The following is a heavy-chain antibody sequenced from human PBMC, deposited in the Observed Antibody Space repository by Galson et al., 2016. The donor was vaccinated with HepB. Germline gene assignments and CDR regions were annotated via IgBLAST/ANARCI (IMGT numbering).Heavy chain of an antibody. CDR3: ARHRYVRGLEDR. CDR2: VYSSGRT. D-gene: IGHD3-10*02. Sequence: SETLSLTCIVSGDSITSDTYSWGWIRQPPGKGPEWIGSVYSSGRTYYNPSLRGRVTVSVDTSKTQFSLELRSLTAADAAVYYCARHRYVRGLEDRWGPGILVTVSS. J-gene: IGHJ5*02. CDR1: GDSITSDTYS. V-gene: IGHV4-39*01.